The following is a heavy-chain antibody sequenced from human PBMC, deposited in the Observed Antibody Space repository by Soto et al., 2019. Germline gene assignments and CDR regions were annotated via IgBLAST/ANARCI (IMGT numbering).Heavy chain of an antibody. J-gene: IGHJ2*01. Sequence: SVTRSVSEGNIISRGGYWTWIRQHPGKGLEWIGYNYYSGITYYNPSLKSRVTISLDTSKNQFSLKLSSVTAADTAVYYCTRDPGLWGRGTLVTVSS. CDR3: TRDPGL. V-gene: IGHV4-31*02. CDR1: EGNIISRGGY. CDR2: NYYSGIT.